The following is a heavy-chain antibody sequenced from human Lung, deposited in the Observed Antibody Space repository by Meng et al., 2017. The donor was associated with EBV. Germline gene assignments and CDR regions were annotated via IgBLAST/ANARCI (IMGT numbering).Heavy chain of an antibody. Sequence: QLLLQASCPVLVKPSVTLSLTCAVSGGSISSSNLWSWVRQPPGKGLEWIGKIYHSGITIYNPSLKSRVTMSVDNSKNQFSLKLNSMTAADAVVYYCARDPTGGEDHQRVWGQGTLVTVSS. CDR3: ARDPTGGEDHQRV. D-gene: IGHD1-14*01. J-gene: IGHJ4*02. CDR2: IYHSGIT. V-gene: IGHV4-4*02. CDR1: GGSISSSNL.